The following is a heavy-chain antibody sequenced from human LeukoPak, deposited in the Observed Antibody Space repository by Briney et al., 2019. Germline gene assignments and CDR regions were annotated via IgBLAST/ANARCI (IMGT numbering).Heavy chain of an antibody. J-gene: IGHJ4*02. CDR1: GGSISSCDYY. Sequence: SETLSLTCTVSGGSISSCDYYWSWIRQPPGKGLEWIGYIYYSGSTYYNPSLKSRVTISVDTSKKQFSLKLSSVTAADTAVYYCARGHRGYSYGYDYWGQGTLVTVSS. D-gene: IGHD5-18*01. CDR2: IYYSGST. CDR3: ARGHRGYSYGYDY. V-gene: IGHV4-30-4*01.